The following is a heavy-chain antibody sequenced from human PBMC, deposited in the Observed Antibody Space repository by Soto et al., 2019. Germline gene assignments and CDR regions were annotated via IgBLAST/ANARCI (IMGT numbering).Heavy chain of an antibody. CDR2: IKQDGSEK. J-gene: IGHJ4*02. Sequence: LRLSCAASGFTFSSYWMSWVRQAPGKGLEWVANIKQDGSEKYYVDSVKGRFTISRDNAKNSLYLQMNSLRAEDTAVYYCASARRLYGSGNDYWGQGTLVIVSS. CDR1: GFTFSSYW. CDR3: ASARRLYGSGNDY. D-gene: IGHD3-10*01. V-gene: IGHV3-7*03.